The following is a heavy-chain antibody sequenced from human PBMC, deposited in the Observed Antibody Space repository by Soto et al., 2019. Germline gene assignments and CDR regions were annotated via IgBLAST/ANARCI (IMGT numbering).Heavy chain of an antibody. Sequence: QVQLVQSGAEVKKPGASVKISCTASGYTVTTHYMHWVRQAPGRGLEWMGAINPGSGAAKYTQTFQARVTMTRDTSANTVYMERSALRSEDTAVFYCARGGEVGVAGSAAFDMWGQGTMVTVSS. CDR2: INPGSGAA. CDR1: GYTVTTHY. D-gene: IGHD3-3*01. J-gene: IGHJ3*02. CDR3: ARGGEVGVAGSAAFDM. V-gene: IGHV1-46*01.